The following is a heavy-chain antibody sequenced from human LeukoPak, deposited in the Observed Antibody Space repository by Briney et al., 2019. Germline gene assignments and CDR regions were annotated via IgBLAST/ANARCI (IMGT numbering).Heavy chain of an antibody. V-gene: IGHV4-39*01. CDR1: GGSISSSSYY. J-gene: IGHJ3*01. CDR2: IYYSGST. D-gene: IGHD3-10*01. CDR3: ARGGLVRGSLNSLTGFDF. Sequence: SETLSLTCTVSGGSISSSSYYWGWIRQPPGKGLEWIGSIYYSGSTYYNPSLKSRVTISVDTSKHQFSLKLSSVTAADTAVYYCARGGLVRGSLNSLTGFDFWGQGTMVTVSS.